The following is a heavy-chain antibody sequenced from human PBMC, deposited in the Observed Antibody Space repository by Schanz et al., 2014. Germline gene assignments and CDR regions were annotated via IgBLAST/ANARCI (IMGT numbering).Heavy chain of an antibody. V-gene: IGHV3-33*08. CDR2: IWSDGTNE. CDR3: ARKVVATIGGYYDN. D-gene: IGHD5-12*01. Sequence: VQLLESGGGLVQPGGSLRLSCAASGFTFTNYAMSWVRQAPGKGLEWVAVIWSDGTNEYYADSVKGRFTISGDSSKYTVYLQMNSLRADDTAVYYCARKVVATIGGYYDNWGQGTLVIVSS. J-gene: IGHJ4*02. CDR1: GFTFTNYA.